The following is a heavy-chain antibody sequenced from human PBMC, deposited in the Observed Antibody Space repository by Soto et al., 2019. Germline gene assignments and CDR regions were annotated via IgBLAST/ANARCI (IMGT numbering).Heavy chain of an antibody. V-gene: IGHV1-69*13. CDR3: AREMADMSYYGMDV. D-gene: IGHD6-19*01. Sequence: GASVKVSCKASGGTFSSYAISWVRQAPGQGLEWMGGIIPIFGTANYAQKFQGRVTITADESTSTAYMELSSLRSEDTAVYYCAREMADMSYYGMDVWGQGTTVTVSS. CDR2: IIPIFGTA. J-gene: IGHJ6*02. CDR1: GGTFSSYA.